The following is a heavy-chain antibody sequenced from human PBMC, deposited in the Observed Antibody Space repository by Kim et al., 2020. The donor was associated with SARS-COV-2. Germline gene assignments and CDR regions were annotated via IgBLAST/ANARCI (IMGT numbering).Heavy chain of an antibody. CDR1: GDTFTSYD. J-gene: IGHJ3*02. V-gene: IGHV1-69*13. CDR3: ARGEHQGDSRVYYPHDLDI. CDR2: IIPIFGRA. D-gene: IGHD3-22*01. Sequence: SVKVSCKASGDTFTSYDISWVRQAPGQGLEWMGRIIPIFGRASYAQKFQGRVTITADASTSTAYMELSSLRSEDTAVYYCARGEHQGDSRVYYPHDLDI.